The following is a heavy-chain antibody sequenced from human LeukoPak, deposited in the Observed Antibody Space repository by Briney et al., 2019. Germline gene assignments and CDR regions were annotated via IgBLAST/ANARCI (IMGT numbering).Heavy chain of an antibody. CDR3: ARVRDSGSYFCYFDY. CDR2: IKLDGSEK. J-gene: IGHJ4*02. Sequence: GSLRLSCAASGFIFSTYWMSWVRQAPGKGLEWVANIKLDGSEKYYVDSVKGRFTISRDNAKNSLYLQMNSLRAEDTAVYYCARVRDSGSYFCYFDYWGQGTLVTVSS. V-gene: IGHV3-7*01. CDR1: GFIFSTYW. D-gene: IGHD1-26*01.